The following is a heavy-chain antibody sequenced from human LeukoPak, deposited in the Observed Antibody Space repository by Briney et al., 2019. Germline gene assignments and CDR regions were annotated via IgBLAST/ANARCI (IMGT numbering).Heavy chain of an antibody. D-gene: IGHD1-26*01. CDR1: GFTFSNDW. Sequence: GGSLRLSCAASGFTFSNDWMNWVRQAPGKGLEWVAVIAHDGSDKDYADSVKGRFTISRDNSKDTLYLQMNSLRAEDTAVYYCARDYSGKYTLDYWGQGTLVTVSS. CDR3: ARDYSGKYTLDY. CDR2: IAHDGSDK. J-gene: IGHJ4*02. V-gene: IGHV3-30*03.